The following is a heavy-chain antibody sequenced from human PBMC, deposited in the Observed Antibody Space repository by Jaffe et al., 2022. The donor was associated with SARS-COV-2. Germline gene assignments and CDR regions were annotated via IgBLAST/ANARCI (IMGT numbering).Heavy chain of an antibody. Sequence: QVQLVQSGAEVKKPGASVKVSCKASGYTFTGYYMHWVRQAPGQGLEWMGRINPNSGGTNYAQKFQGRVTMTRDTSISTAYMELSRLRSDDTAVYYCAREISCSSTSCYPLGYWGQGTLVTVSS. J-gene: IGHJ4*02. CDR3: AREISCSSTSCYPLGY. CDR2: INPNSGGT. D-gene: IGHD2-2*01. CDR1: GYTFTGYY. V-gene: IGHV1-2*06.